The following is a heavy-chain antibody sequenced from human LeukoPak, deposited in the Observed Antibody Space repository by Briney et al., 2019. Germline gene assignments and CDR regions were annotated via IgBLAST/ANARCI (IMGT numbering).Heavy chain of an antibody. Sequence: GGSLRLSCAASGFTFSDYYMSWIRQAPGKGLEWVSYISSSGSTIYYADSVKGRFTTSRDNAKNSLYLQMNSLRAEDTAVYYCARVRGSSSWYVEGYYYYYMDVWGKGTTVTVSS. D-gene: IGHD6-13*01. V-gene: IGHV3-11*04. J-gene: IGHJ6*03. CDR2: ISSSGSTI. CDR3: ARVRGSSSWYVEGYYYYYMDV. CDR1: GFTFSDYY.